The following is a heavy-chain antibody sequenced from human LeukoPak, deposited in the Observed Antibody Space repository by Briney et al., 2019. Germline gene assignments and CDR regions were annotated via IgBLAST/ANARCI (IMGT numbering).Heavy chain of an antibody. D-gene: IGHD3-22*01. CDR2: ISWNSGSI. CDR1: GFTFDDYA. CDR3: AREGYYDSSGYYRDYYYYGMDV. J-gene: IGHJ6*02. Sequence: AGGSLRLSCAASGFTFDDYAMHWVRQAPGKGLEWVSGISWNSGSIGYADSVKGRFTISRDNSKNTLYLQMNSLRAEDTAVYYCAREGYYDSSGYYRDYYYYGMDVWGQGTTVTVSS. V-gene: IGHV3-9*01.